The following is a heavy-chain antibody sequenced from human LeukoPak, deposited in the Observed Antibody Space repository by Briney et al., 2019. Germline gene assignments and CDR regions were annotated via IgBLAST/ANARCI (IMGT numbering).Heavy chain of an antibody. Sequence: GGSLRLSCAASGFTFSSYGMHGVRQAPGKGREWVAVIWYDGSNKYYADSVKGRFTISRDNSKNTLYLQMNSLRAEDTAVYYCALKVGYSWDYWGQGTLVTVSS. J-gene: IGHJ4*02. V-gene: IGHV3-33*01. CDR1: GFTFSSYG. CDR3: ALKVGYSWDY. D-gene: IGHD5-18*01. CDR2: IWYDGSNK.